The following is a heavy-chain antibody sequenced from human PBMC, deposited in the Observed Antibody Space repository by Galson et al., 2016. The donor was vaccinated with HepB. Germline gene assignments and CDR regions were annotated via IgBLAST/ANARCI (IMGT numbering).Heavy chain of an antibody. CDR3: AREGSLGAGRGNWFDP. D-gene: IGHD3-10*01. CDR2: ISSSSNSM. J-gene: IGHJ5*02. CDR1: GFTFSSYS. Sequence: SLRLSCAASGFTFSSYSMNWVRQAPGKGLEWVSYISSSSNSMYYADSVRGRFTISRDNAKNSLYLQMNSLRDEDTAVYYCAREGSLGAGRGNWFDPWGQGILVTVSS. V-gene: IGHV3-48*02.